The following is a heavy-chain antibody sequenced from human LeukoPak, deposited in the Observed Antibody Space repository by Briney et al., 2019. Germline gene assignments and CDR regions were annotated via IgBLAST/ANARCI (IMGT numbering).Heavy chain of an antibody. CDR2: VSYTGST. CDR3: ARDGAPGGAAYFDY. J-gene: IGHJ4*02. V-gene: IGHV4-59*01. Sequence: KSSETLSLTCTVSGGSINRYYWSWIRQPPGKGLEWIGYVSYTGSTNYNPSLRSRVTISLDTSKNHLSLNLRSVSAADTAVYYCARDGAPGGAAYFDYWGQGILVTVSS. CDR1: GGSINRYY. D-gene: IGHD3-16*01.